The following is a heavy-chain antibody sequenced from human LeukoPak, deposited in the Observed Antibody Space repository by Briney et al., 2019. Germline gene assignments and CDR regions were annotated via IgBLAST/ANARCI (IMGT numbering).Heavy chain of an antibody. CDR1: GFTFSRYD. J-gene: IGHJ4*02. CDR3: ARAHFSSGWPLFDY. CDR2: IGTAGDT. D-gene: IGHD6-19*01. Sequence: GGSLRLSCAASGFTFSRYDMSWVRQAPGKGLEWVSAIGTAGDTYYPGSVKGRFTISRENAKNSLYLQMNSLRAGDTAVYYCARAHFSSGWPLFDYWGQGTLVTVSS. V-gene: IGHV3-13*04.